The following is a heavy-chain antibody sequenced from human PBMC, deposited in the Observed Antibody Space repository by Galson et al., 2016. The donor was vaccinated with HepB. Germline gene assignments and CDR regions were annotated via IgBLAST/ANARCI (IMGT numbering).Heavy chain of an antibody. Sequence: LRLSCAASGFTFSSYAMSWVRQAPGKGLEWVSTISGSGATTYVADFVKGRFTMSRDNSKSTLYLQMNSLRVEDTAIYYCAKGGQWLLRGPGWFDPWGQGTLVSVSS. CDR2: ISGSGATT. D-gene: IGHD6-19*01. CDR3: AKGGQWLLRGPGWFDP. V-gene: IGHV3-23*01. J-gene: IGHJ5*02. CDR1: GFTFSSYA.